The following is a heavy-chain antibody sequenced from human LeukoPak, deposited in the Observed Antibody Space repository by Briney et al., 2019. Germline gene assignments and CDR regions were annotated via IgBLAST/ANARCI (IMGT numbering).Heavy chain of an antibody. CDR1: GFTFSSYS. CDR3: AGASSGYYYNLGY. Sequence: GGSLRLSCAASGFTFSSYSMNWVRQAPGKGLEWVSSISSSSSYIYYADSVKGRFTISRDNAKNSLYLQMNSLRAEDTAVYYCAGASSGYYYNLGYWGQGTLVTVSS. CDR2: ISSSSSYI. D-gene: IGHD3-22*01. V-gene: IGHV3-21*01. J-gene: IGHJ4*02.